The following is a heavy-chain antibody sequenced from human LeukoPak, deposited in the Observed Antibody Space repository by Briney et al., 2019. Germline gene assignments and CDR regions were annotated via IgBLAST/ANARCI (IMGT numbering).Heavy chain of an antibody. Sequence: GGSLRLSCAASGFTFSSYWMTWVRQAPGKGLEWVANIKQDGSEKYYVGSVKGRFTISRDNAKNSPYLQMNSLGAEDTAVYYCALYSGSYHSWDYWGQGALVTVSS. J-gene: IGHJ4*02. CDR2: IKQDGSEK. D-gene: IGHD1-26*01. CDR1: GFTFSSYW. V-gene: IGHV3-7*01. CDR3: ALYSGSYHSWDY.